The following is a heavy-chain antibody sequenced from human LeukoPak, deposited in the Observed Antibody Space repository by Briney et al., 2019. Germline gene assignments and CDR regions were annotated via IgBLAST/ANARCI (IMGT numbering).Heavy chain of an antibody. J-gene: IGHJ5*02. D-gene: IGHD3-3*01. CDR2: INHSGST. CDR1: GGSFSGYY. V-gene: IGHV4-34*01. CDR3: ARGRYDFWSGFNWFDP. Sequence: SETLSLTCAVYGGSFSGYYWSWVRQPPGKGLEWIGEINHSGSTNYNPSLKSRVTISVDTSKKQFSLKLSSVTAADTAVYYCARGRYDFWSGFNWFDPWGQGTLVTVSS.